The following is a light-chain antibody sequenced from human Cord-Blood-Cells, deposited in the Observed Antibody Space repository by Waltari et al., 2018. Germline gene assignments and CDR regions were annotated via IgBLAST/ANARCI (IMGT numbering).Light chain of an antibody. CDR3: NSRDSSGNHVV. V-gene: IGLV3-19*01. Sequence: SSELTQDPAVSVALGQTVRTTCQGDSLRSYYASWDQQKPGQAPVLVIYGKNNRPSGIPDRFSGSSSGNTASLTITGAQAEDEADYYCNSRDSSGNHVVFGGGTKLTVL. CDR2: GKN. CDR1: SLRSYY. J-gene: IGLJ2*01.